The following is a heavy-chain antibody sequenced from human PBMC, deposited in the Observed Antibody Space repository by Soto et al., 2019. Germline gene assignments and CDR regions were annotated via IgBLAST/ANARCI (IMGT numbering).Heavy chain of an antibody. J-gene: IGHJ4*02. CDR3: ARELRITTAGPRPYDY. CDR1: GDTFNSYA. Sequence: QVQLMQSGAEVKKPGSSVKVSCKASGDTFNSYAVNWVRQAPGQGIEWMGGIIPIFGAANYAQKFQGRVTITADEATSTVYMELRSLRSDETAVLYCARELRITTAGPRPYDYWGQGTLVTVSS. CDR2: IIPIFGAA. V-gene: IGHV1-69*12. D-gene: IGHD6-13*01.